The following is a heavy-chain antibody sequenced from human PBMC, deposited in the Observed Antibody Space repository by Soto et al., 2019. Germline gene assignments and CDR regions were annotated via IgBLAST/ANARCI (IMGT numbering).Heavy chain of an antibody. D-gene: IGHD3-10*01. V-gene: IGHV3-7*01. CDR1: GFTFSDYW. CDR3: ARGPWLVGDITSFDY. J-gene: IGHJ4*02. CDR2: IKQDGNEK. Sequence: GGSLRLSCAVSGFTFSDYWMSWVRQAPGKGLEWVANIKQDGNEKYYVDFVKGRFSISRDNSKNTVFLQMSSLRAEDTGVYYCARGPWLVGDITSFDYWGQGTLVTVSS.